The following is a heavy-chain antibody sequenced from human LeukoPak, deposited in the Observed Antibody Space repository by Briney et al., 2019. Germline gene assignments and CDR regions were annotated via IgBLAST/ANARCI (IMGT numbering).Heavy chain of an antibody. CDR3: ARVPHCGGDCYPSYFDY. Sequence: SETLSLTCTVSGGSISSSSYYWGWIRQPPGKGLEWIGSIYYSGSTYYNPSLKSRVTISVDTSKNQFSLKLSSVTAADTAVYYCARVPHCGGDCYPSYFDYWGQGTLVTVSS. J-gene: IGHJ4*02. V-gene: IGHV4-39*07. D-gene: IGHD2-21*02. CDR1: GGSISSSSYY. CDR2: IYYSGST.